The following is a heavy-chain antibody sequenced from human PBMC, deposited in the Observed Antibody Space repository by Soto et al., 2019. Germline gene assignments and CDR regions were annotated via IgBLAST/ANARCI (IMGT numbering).Heavy chain of an antibody. CDR2: ISSSGNT. D-gene: IGHD3-10*01. Sequence: SETLSLTXTVSDGSISNFYWSGIRQPPGKGLEWIGYISSSGNTNYNPSLKSRVSISVDTSKSQFSLNLTSVTAADTAVYYCARAPMVXXRSYFDSWGQGTPVTVSS. J-gene: IGHJ4*02. CDR1: DGSISNFY. CDR3: ARAPMVXXRSYFDS. V-gene: IGHV4-59*01.